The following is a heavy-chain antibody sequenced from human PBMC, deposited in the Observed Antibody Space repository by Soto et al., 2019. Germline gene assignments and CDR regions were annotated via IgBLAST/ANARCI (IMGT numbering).Heavy chain of an antibody. V-gene: IGHV4-30-4*01. J-gene: IGHJ4*02. Sequence: SETLSLTCTVSGGSISSGDYYWSWIRQPPGKGLEWIGYIYYSGSTYYNPSLKSRVTISVDTSKNQFSLKLSSVTAADTAVYYCARASEYGDYFDYWGQGTLVTVS. CDR2: IYYSGST. CDR1: GGSISSGDYY. D-gene: IGHD4-17*01. CDR3: ARASEYGDYFDY.